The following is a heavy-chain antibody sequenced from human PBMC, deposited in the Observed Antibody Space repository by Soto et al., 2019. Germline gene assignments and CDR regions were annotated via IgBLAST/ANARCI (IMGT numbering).Heavy chain of an antibody. V-gene: IGHV4-61*01. CDR2: IYYSGST. CDR1: DGSVSNSTFY. CDR3: ARGMRGSSWYNWFGP. D-gene: IGHD6-13*01. Sequence: SETLSLTCTVSDGSVSNSTFYWSWIRQPPGKGLEWIGYIYYSGSTNYNPSLKSRVTISVDTSKNQFSLKLSSVTAADTAVYYCARGMRGSSWYNWFGPWGQGTLVTVSS. J-gene: IGHJ5*02.